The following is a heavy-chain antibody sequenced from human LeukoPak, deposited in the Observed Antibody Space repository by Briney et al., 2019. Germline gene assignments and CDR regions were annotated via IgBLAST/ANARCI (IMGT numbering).Heavy chain of an antibody. J-gene: IGHJ4*02. V-gene: IGHV3-15*01. CDR2: IKSKTAGGTT. CDR3: TGVSFDY. CDR1: ESSFRNAW. Sequence: GGSLRLSCAASESSFRNAWLNWVRQAPGKGLEWVGRIKSKTAGGTTDYAAPVKGRFSISRDDSENTLYLQMNSLKTEDTAVYYCTGVSFDYWGQGSLVTVSS.